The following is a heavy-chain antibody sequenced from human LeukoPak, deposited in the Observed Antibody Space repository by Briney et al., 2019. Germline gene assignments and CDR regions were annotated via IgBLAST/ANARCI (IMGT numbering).Heavy chain of an antibody. CDR2: INHSGST. D-gene: IGHD2-8*01. V-gene: IGHV4-30-4*03. J-gene: IGHJ2*01. CDR1: GGSISSGDYY. CDR3: AAGDGVKAPIGVGSWCFEF. Sequence: SQTLSLTCTVSGGSISSGDYYWSWIHQTPGKGLEWIGEINHSGSTNYNPSLRSRVTISVDTSKKQFSLKVNSATAADTAVYYCAAGDGVKAPIGVGSWCFEFWGRGTLVSVTS.